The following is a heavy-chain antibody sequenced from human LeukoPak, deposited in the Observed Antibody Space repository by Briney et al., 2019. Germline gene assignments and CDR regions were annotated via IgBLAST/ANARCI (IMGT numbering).Heavy chain of an antibody. Sequence: SVKVSCKASGGTFSSYAISWVRQAPGQGLEWMGGIIPIFGTANYAQKFQGRVTITADESTSTAYMELSSLRSEDTAVYYCARGRFLDSYYYYYMDVWGKGTTVTVSS. D-gene: IGHD3/OR15-3a*01. V-gene: IGHV1-69*01. CDR2: IIPIFGTA. CDR3: ARGRFLDSYYYYYMDV. CDR1: GGTFSSYA. J-gene: IGHJ6*03.